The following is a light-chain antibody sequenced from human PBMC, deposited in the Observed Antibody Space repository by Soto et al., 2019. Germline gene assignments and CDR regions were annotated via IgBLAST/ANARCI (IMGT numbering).Light chain of an antibody. CDR3: QQSHSIPYT. CDR2: AAY. Sequence: DIQMTQSPSSLSASVGDRVTITCRASQTISSYLTWYQQKPGKAPKLLIYAAYRLQSGVPSRFSGSGSGTDFTLTISSLQPEDCATYYCQQSHSIPYTFGQGTKLEIK. J-gene: IGKJ2*01. V-gene: IGKV1-39*01. CDR1: QTISSY.